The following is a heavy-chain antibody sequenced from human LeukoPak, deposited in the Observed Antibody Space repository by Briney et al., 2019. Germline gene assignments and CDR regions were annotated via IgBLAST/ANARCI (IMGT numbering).Heavy chain of an antibody. CDR2: IYHSGST. V-gene: IGHV4-59*01. CDR3: ARWLTDDAFDI. Sequence: SETLSLTCTVSGGSISSYYWSWIRQPPGKGLEWIGYIYHSGSTNYNPSPKSRVTISVDTSKNQFSLKLSSVTAADTAVYYCARWLTDDAFDIWGQGTMVTVSS. J-gene: IGHJ3*02. CDR1: GGSISSYY. D-gene: IGHD4/OR15-4a*01.